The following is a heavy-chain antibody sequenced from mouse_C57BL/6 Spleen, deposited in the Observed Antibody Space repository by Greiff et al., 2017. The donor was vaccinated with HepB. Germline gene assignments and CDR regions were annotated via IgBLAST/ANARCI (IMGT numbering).Heavy chain of an antibody. CDR3: AREGWFGFFDY. D-gene: IGHD2-3*01. J-gene: IGHJ2*01. Sequence: QVQLQQPGAELVKPGASVKLSCKASGYTFTSYWMHWVKQRPGQGLEWIGMIHPNSGSTNYNEKFKSKATLTVDKSSSTAYMQLSSLTSEDSAVYYCAREGWFGFFDYWGQGTTLTVSS. V-gene: IGHV1-64*01. CDR2: IHPNSGST. CDR1: GYTFTSYW.